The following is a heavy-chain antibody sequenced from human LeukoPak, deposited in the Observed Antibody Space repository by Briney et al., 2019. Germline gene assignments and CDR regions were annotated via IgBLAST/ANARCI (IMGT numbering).Heavy chain of an antibody. Sequence: SETLSLTCTVSGGSISSYYWSWIRQPPGKGLERYGYIYYSGSTNYNPSLKSRVTISVDTSKNQFSLKLSSVTAADTAVYYCARIGHEDYYFDYWGQGTLVTVSS. J-gene: IGHJ4*02. CDR3: ARIGHEDYYFDY. CDR2: IYYSGST. CDR1: GGSISSYY. V-gene: IGHV4-59*01.